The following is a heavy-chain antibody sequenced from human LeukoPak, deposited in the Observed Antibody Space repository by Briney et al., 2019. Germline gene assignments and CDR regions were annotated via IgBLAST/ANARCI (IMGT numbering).Heavy chain of an antibody. J-gene: IGHJ4*02. CDR2: IRYDGRNK. Sequence: GGSLRLSCEASGFTFSNSDMHWVRQAPGKGLEWVAFIRYDGRNKYYADSVKGRFTFSRDNSKNTLYLQMNSLTAEDTAVYYCTKGASYHFDYWGQGTLVTVSS. CDR3: TKGASYHFDY. V-gene: IGHV3-30*02. D-gene: IGHD3-16*02. CDR1: GFTFSNSD.